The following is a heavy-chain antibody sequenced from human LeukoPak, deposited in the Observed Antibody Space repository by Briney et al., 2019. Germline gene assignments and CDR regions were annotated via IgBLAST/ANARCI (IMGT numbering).Heavy chain of an antibody. CDR1: GFIFRTCA. J-gene: IGHJ4*02. Sequence: GGSLRLSCAASGFIFRTCAMSWVRQAPGKGLEWVSTVSGSGSHTNYTDSVKGRFTISRDNSKNTLYLQMNSLRAEDTAVYYCAKDMIGYYRPSEYWGQGTLVTVSS. V-gene: IGHV3-23*01. CDR2: VSGSGSHT. D-gene: IGHD3-9*01. CDR3: AKDMIGYYRPSEY.